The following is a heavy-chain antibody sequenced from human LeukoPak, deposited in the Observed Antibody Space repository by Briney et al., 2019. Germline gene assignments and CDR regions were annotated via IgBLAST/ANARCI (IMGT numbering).Heavy chain of an antibody. CDR1: GGSISSDY. J-gene: IGHJ6*02. V-gene: IGHV4-59*01. Sequence: PSETLSLTCSVSGGSISSDYWSWIRQPPGKGLEWIGQIYYSGGTHYNPSLKSRVTISVDTSKNQFSLKLSSVTAADTAVYYCAREYYGMDVWGQGTTITVPS. CDR3: AREYYGMDV. CDR2: IYYSGGT.